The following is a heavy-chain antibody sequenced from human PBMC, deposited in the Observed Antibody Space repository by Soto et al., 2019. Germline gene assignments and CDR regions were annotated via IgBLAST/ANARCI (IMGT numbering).Heavy chain of an antibody. CDR2: INHSGST. J-gene: IGHJ6*03. Sequence: PSETLSLTCAVYGGSFSGYYWSWIRQPPGKGLEWIGEINHSGSTNYNPSLKSRVTISVDTSKNQFSLKLSSVTAADTAVYYCAIGGPCCWSVLSSRQSNQYLYIDVWGKGTTVNVSS. V-gene: IGHV4-34*01. CDR3: AIGGPCCWSVLSSRQSNQYLYIDV. CDR1: GGSFSGYY. D-gene: IGHD3-3*01.